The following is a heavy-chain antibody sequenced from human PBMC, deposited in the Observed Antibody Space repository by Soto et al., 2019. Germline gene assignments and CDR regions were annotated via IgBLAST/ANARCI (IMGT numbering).Heavy chain of an antibody. J-gene: IGHJ2*01. CDR1: GFTFSDYA. CDR3: AKVAGGLGYFDL. V-gene: IGHV3-23*01. D-gene: IGHD3-16*01. CDR2: ISATGGDI. Sequence: GGSLRLSCVASGFTFSDYAMTWVRQAPGKGLEWVATISATGGDIEYTDSLKGRFTISRDNSKNTLYLQLNGLTSDDTAVHYCAKVAGGLGYFDLWGRGTLVTVSS.